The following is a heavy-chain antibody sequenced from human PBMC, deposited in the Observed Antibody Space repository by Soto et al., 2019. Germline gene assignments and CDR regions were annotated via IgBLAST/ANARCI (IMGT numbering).Heavy chain of an antibody. V-gene: IGHV3-30*18. Sequence: GGSLRLSCAASGFTFNIYGMHWVRQAPDKGLEWVALISYDGSNQYDADSVKGRFTISRDNSKNTLFLQMNSLRADDTAVYYCAKDQASGQGSFDSWGQGTLVTVSS. CDR3: AKDQASGQGSFDS. J-gene: IGHJ4*02. CDR2: ISYDGSNQ. CDR1: GFTFNIYG.